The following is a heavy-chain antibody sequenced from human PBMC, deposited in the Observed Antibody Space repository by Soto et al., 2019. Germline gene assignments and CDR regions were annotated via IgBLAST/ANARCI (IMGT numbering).Heavy chain of an antibody. D-gene: IGHD1-7*01. CDR3: GRGNSRWELYDY. Sequence: GASVKVSCKASGYTFTSYYINWVRQATGQGLEWMGWMNPNSGNTGYAQKFQGRVTMTRNTSISTAYMELSSLRSDDTAVYYCGRGNSRWELYDYWGQGTLVTVS. J-gene: IGHJ4*02. CDR2: MNPNSGNT. CDR1: GYTFTSYY. V-gene: IGHV1-8*01.